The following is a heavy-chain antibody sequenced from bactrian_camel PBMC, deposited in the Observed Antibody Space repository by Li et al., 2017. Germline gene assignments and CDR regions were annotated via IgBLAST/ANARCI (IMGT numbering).Heavy chain of an antibody. J-gene: IGHJ7*01. V-gene: IGHV3S31*01. CDR1: GFTFSSYA. Sequence: VQLVESGGGLVLPGGSLRLSCVASGFTFSSYAMSWVRQTRGKGLECVSVINNGGTKTDYADSVKGRFTISRDNAKNTLYLQLDSLKTEDTAMYYCANAVGKWYGYNYGMTSGAKEPRSPSP. CDR2: INNGGTKT. D-gene: IGHD2*01.